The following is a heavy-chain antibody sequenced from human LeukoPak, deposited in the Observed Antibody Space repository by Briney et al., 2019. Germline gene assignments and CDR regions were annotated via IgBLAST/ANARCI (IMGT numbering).Heavy chain of an antibody. CDR3: ARSDVVAPAAGNWFDP. CDR2: INPNSGGT. D-gene: IGHD2-2*01. J-gene: IGHJ5*02. CDR1: GYTFTGYY. V-gene: IGHV1-2*02. Sequence: GASVKVSCKASGYTFTGYYMHWVRQAPGQGLGWMGWINPNSGGTNYAQKFQGRVTMTRDTSISTAYMELSRLRSDDTAVYYCARSDVVAPAAGNWFDPWGQGTLVTVSS.